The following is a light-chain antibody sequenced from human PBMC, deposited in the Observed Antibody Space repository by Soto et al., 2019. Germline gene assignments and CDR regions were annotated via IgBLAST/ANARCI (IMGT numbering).Light chain of an antibody. V-gene: IGKV4-1*01. CDR1: XSVLYSSNTKNY. J-gene: IGKJ5*01. CDR3: QQYYSTPPT. Sequence: DIVMTQSPDSLAVSLRERATINXXSSXSVLYSSNTKNYLAWYQQKPGQPPKXXIYWASTRESGVPDRFSGSGSGTDFTLTISSLQAEDVAVYYCQQYYSTPPTFGQGTRLEIK. CDR2: WAS.